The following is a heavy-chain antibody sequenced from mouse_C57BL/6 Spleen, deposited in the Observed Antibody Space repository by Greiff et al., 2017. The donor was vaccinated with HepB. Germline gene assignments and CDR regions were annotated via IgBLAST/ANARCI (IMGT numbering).Heavy chain of an antibody. CDR2: ISDGGSYT. V-gene: IGHV5-4*01. Sequence: EVMLVESGGDLVKPGGSLKLSCAASGFTFSSYAMSWVRQTPEKRLEWVATISDGGSYTYYPDNVKGRFTISRDNAKNNLYLQMSHLKSEDTAMYYCARDRSYGGYYAMDYWGQGTSVTVSS. J-gene: IGHJ4*01. CDR1: GFTFSSYA. CDR3: ARDRSYGGYYAMDY. D-gene: IGHD1-1*01.